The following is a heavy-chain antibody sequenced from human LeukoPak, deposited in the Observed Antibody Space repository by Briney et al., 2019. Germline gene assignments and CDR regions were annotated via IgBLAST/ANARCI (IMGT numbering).Heavy chain of an antibody. V-gene: IGHV4-31*03. CDR2: IYYSGST. D-gene: IGHD6-19*01. CDR1: GGSISSGGYY. Sequence: PSETLSLTCTVSGGSISSGGYYWSWIRQHPGKGLEWIGYIYYSGSTYYNPSLKSRVTISVDTSKNQFSLKLSSVTAEDTAVYYCARGRVYSSGWYWPRWERTGFDPWGQGTLVTVSS. J-gene: IGHJ5*02. CDR3: ARGRVYSSGWYWPRWERTGFDP.